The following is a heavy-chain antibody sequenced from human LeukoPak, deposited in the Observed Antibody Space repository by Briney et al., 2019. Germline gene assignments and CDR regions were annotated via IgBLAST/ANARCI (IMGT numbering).Heavy chain of an antibody. J-gene: IGHJ4*02. Sequence: SETLSLTCAVYGGSFSGYYWSWIRQPPGKGLEWIGEINHSGSTNYNPSLKSRVTISVDTSKNQFSLKLSSVTAADTAVYYCAKSPRDFLVYFDYWGQGTLVTVSS. V-gene: IGHV4-34*01. CDR1: GGSFSGYY. CDR2: INHSGST. CDR3: AKSPRDFLVYFDY.